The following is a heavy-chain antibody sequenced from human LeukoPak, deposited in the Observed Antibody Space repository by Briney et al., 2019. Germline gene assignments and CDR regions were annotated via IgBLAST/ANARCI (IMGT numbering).Heavy chain of an antibody. CDR3: AIGGGSYYNEYYFDY. Sequence: GASVKVSCKASGGTFSSYAISWVRQAPGQGLEWMGGIIPIFGTANYAQKFQGRVTITADESTNTAYMELSSLRSEDTAVYYCAIGGGSYYNEYYFDYWGQGTLVTVSS. CDR2: IIPIFGTA. V-gene: IGHV1-69*13. CDR1: GGTFSSYA. J-gene: IGHJ4*02. D-gene: IGHD3-10*01.